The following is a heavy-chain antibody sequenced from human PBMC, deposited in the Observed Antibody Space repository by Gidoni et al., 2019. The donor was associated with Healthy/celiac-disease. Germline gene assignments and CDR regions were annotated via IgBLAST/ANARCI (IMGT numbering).Heavy chain of an antibody. CDR1: GFTFSNAL. D-gene: IGHD3-10*01. Sequence: EVQLVESGGGLVKQGGSLRLSWAASGFTFSNALMSWVRQAPGKGLEWVGRIKSKTDGGTTDYAAPVKGRFTISRDDSKNTLYLQMNSLKTEDTAVYYCIPFTMVRDWGQGTLVTVSS. J-gene: IGHJ4*02. V-gene: IGHV3-15*01. CDR2: IKSKTDGGTT. CDR3: IPFTMVRD.